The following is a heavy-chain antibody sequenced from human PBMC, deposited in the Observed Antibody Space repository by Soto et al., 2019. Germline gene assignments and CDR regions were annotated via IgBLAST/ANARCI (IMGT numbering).Heavy chain of an antibody. J-gene: IGHJ4*02. CDR1: GFTFSSNS. Sequence: EVQLLESGGGLVQPGGSLRLSCAASGFTFSSNSMTWVRQAPGKGLEWISYITRSSTLITYADSVKGRFTVSRDNAKNSVYLQMNSLRGEDTAVYYCARVGTSGWPVDYWGKGTLVTVSS. V-gene: IGHV3-48*01. CDR3: ARVGTSGWPVDY. D-gene: IGHD6-19*01. CDR2: ITRSSTLI.